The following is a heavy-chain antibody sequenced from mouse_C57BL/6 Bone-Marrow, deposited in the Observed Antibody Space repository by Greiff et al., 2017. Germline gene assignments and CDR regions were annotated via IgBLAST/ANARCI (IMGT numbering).Heavy chain of an antibody. J-gene: IGHJ2*01. CDR2: INPSSGYT. CDR3: ARLGGLRQYYFDY. D-gene: IGHD3-2*02. V-gene: IGHV1-4*01. Sequence: LVESGAELARPGASVKMSCKASGYTFTSYTMHWVKQRPGQGLEWIGNINPSSGYTKYNQKFKDKATLTADKSSSTAYMQLSSLTSEDSAVYYCARLGGLRQYYFDYWGQGTTLTVSS. CDR1: GYTFTSYT.